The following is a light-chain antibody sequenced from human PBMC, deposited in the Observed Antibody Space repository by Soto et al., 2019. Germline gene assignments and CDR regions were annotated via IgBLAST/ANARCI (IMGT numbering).Light chain of an antibody. CDR3: QQIYITPRT. CDR2: AAS. CDR1: QSISAY. V-gene: IGKV1-39*01. Sequence: DIQMTQSPSSMSASVGDRVTITCRASQSISAYLNWYQQKPGKAPKLLIYAASSLQSGVPSRFSGSGSGTDFTLTISSLQHEDFATYYCQQIYITPRTFGGGTKVDIK. J-gene: IGKJ4*01.